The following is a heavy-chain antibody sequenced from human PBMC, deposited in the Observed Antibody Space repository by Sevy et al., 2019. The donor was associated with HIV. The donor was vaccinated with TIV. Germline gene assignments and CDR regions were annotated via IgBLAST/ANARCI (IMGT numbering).Heavy chain of an antibody. CDR1: GFTFSRYS. D-gene: IGHD6-19*01. J-gene: IGHJ4*02. Sequence: GGSLRLSCVASGFTFSRYSMNWVRQAPGKGLEWVSNIGSTGPTIYYADPVKGRFTISRDNAKNSLYLQMNSLREEDTAVYYCARPGSGWFELDSWGQGTLVTVSS. V-gene: IGHV3-48*02. CDR3: ARPGSGWFELDS. CDR2: IGSTGPTI.